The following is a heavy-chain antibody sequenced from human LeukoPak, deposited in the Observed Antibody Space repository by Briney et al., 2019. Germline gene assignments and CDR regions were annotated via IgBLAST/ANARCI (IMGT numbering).Heavy chain of an antibody. V-gene: IGHV3-48*04. CDR3: APPPIAATGN. Sequence: PGGSLRLSCATSGFTFSHYSIVWVRQAPGKGLEWVSSISSSSRSIYNADSVKGRFTISRDNAKRSLYLQMNSLRAEDTAVYYCAPPPIAATGNWGQGTLVTVSS. CDR1: GFTFSHYS. D-gene: IGHD6-13*01. J-gene: IGHJ4*02. CDR2: ISSSSRSI.